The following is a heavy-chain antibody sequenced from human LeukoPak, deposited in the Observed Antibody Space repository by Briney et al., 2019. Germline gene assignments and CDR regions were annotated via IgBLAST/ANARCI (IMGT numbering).Heavy chain of an antibody. V-gene: IGHV4-39*01. D-gene: IGHD2-15*01. Sequence: SETLSLTCTVSGGSISSRSYYWGWIRYPPGKVLEWNGSIFYSGSIYYIPSLKNRPTIPVDTPETQSPLKLSSVTAADPAVYYCARQPSLSYCSSGTCWTARCGEASLVTVSA. CDR2: IFYSGSI. CDR1: GGSISSRSYY. J-gene: IGHJ4*02. CDR3: ARQPSLSYCSSGTCWTAR.